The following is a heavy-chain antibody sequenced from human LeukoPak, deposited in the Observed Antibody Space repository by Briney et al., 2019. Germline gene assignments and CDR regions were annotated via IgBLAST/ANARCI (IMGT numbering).Heavy chain of an antibody. CDR2: IYSGGST. CDR3: ARASKASAPFDC. V-gene: IGHV3-53*01. D-gene: IGHD3-10*01. Sequence: GGSLRLSCAASGFTVSSNYMSWVRQAPGKGLEWVSVIYSGGSTYYADSVKGRFTISIDNSKNTLSLQMNSLRADDTAAYYCARASKASAPFDCWGQGTLVTVSS. CDR1: GFTVSSNY. J-gene: IGHJ4*02.